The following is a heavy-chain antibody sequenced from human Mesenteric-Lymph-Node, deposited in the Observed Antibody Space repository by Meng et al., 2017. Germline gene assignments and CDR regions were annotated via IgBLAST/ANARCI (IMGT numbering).Heavy chain of an antibody. CDR1: GFTLTDHY. V-gene: IGHV3-72*01. Sequence: EVQLVESGGGLGQPGGSLRLSCAASGFTLTDHYMDWVRQAPGKGLEWVGRITNTPNRYPTNYAASVKGRFTISRDDSKNSLYLEMNSLKIEDTAVYYCARDTSTSLDYWGQGALVTVSS. CDR3: ARDTSTSLDY. J-gene: IGHJ4*02. D-gene: IGHD2/OR15-2a*01. CDR2: ITNTPNRYPT.